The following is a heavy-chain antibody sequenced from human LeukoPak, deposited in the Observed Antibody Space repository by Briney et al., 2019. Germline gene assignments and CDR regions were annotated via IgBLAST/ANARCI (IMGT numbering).Heavy chain of an antibody. D-gene: IGHD3-10*01. V-gene: IGHV4-38-2*02. CDR1: GYSISSGYY. Sequence: SETLSLTCTVSGYSISSGYYWGWIRQPPGKGLEWIGRIYTSGSTNYNPSLKSRVTMSVDTSKNQFSLKLSSVTAADTAVYYCARGGADGSGSYYYYYMDVWGKGTTVTISS. CDR2: IYTSGST. CDR3: ARGGADGSGSYYYYYMDV. J-gene: IGHJ6*03.